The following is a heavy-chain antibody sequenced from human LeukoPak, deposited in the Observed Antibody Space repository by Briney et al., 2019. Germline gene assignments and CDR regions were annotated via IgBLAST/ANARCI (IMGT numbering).Heavy chain of an antibody. J-gene: IGHJ5*02. CDR2: TIPIFGTA. D-gene: IGHD5-24*01. Sequence: GASVKVSCKGSRGTFSSYAISWVRQAPGQGLEWMGGTIPIFGTANYAQKFQGRVTITADKSTSTAYMELSSLRSEDTAVYYCARDDGYNLRHWFDPWGQGTLVTVSS. CDR1: RGTFSSYA. CDR3: ARDDGYNLRHWFDP. V-gene: IGHV1-69*06.